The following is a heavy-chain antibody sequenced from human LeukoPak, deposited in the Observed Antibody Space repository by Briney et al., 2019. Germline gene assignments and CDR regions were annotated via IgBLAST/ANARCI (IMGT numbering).Heavy chain of an antibody. D-gene: IGHD2/OR15-2a*01. J-gene: IGHJ3*02. CDR1: GYTFTSYY. Sequence: ASVKVSCKASGYTFTSYYMHWVRQATGQGLEWMGWMNPNSGNTGYAQKFQGRVTMTRNTSISTAYMELSSLRSEDTAVYYCARKSMADAFDIWGQGTMVTVSS. V-gene: IGHV1-8*02. CDR3: ARKSMADAFDI. CDR2: MNPNSGNT.